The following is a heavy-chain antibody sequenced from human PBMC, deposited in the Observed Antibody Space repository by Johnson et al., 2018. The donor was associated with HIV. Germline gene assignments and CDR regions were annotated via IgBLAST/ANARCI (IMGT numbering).Heavy chain of an antibody. D-gene: IGHD1-26*01. J-gene: IGHJ3*02. CDR3: ATGAWDLPHAFNI. Sequence: MQLVESGGGLVQPGGSLRLSCVASELTSSNYAISWVRQAPGQGLEWVSAISASGRDIYYGDSVKGRFTISRANSKNTLYLQMNSLRAEDTAVYYCATGAWDLPHAFNIWGRGTMVIVSS. CDR1: ELTSSNYA. V-gene: IGHV3-23*04. CDR2: ISASGRDI.